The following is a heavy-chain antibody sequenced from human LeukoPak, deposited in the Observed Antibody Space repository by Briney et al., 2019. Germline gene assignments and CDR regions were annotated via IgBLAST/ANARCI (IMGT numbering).Heavy chain of an antibody. Sequence: SGTLSLTCAVSGGSISSSNWWSWVRQPPGKGLEWIGEIYHGGSTNYNPSLKSRVTISVDKSKNQFSLKLSSVTAADTAVYYCAKGPNYDILTGWRKTYNGFDIWGQGTMVTVSS. CDR3: AKGPNYDILTGWRKTYNGFDI. V-gene: IGHV4-4*02. CDR2: IYHGGST. CDR1: GGSISSSNW. J-gene: IGHJ3*02. D-gene: IGHD3-9*01.